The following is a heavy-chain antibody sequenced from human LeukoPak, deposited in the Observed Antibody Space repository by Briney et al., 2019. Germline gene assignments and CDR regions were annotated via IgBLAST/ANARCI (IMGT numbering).Heavy chain of an antibody. Sequence: SETLSITCAVYGGSFSGYYWSWIRQPPGKGLEWIGEINHSGSTNYNPSLKSRVTISVDTSKNQFSLKLSSVTAADTAVYYCAGEDVDTAMARNWFDPWGQGTLVTVSS. D-gene: IGHD5-18*01. J-gene: IGHJ5*02. V-gene: IGHV4-34*01. CDR1: GGSFSGYY. CDR2: INHSGST. CDR3: AGEDVDTAMARNWFDP.